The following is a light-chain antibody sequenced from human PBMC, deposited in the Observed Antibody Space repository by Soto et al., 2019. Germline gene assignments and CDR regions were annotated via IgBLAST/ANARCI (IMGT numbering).Light chain of an antibody. V-gene: IGKV3-15*01. CDR1: QGVSSN. J-gene: IGKJ4*01. CDR2: GAS. Sequence: EIVVTQSPATLSVSPGDRATLSCRASQGVSSNLAWYQQKPGQAPRLLIYGASNRATGIPARFSGSESGTEFTLTISSLQSEDCAVYYCQQYNTWPLTFGGGTKVEIK. CDR3: QQYNTWPLT.